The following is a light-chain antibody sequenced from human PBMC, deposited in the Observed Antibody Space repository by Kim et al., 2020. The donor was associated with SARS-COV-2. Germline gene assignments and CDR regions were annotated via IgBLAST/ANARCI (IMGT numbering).Light chain of an antibody. Sequence: GQMVAISCSGSSSIIGSPFVYWRQQLPGTAPKLVIHENSQRPSGVPDRFSGSKSGTSASLAISGLRSEDEGDYYCAAWDDTLHAWVFGGGTQLTVL. CDR1: SSIIGSPF. V-gene: IGLV1-47*01. CDR2: ENS. CDR3: AAWDDTLHAWV. J-gene: IGLJ3*02.